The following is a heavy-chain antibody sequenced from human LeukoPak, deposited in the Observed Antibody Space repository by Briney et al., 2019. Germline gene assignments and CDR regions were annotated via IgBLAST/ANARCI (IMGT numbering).Heavy chain of an antibody. CDR2: IRSNTAGGTT. V-gene: IGHV3-15*01. J-gene: IGHJ4*02. Sequence: GGPLRLSCAASGFTFSDAWMSWVRQAPGKGLEWVGRIRSNTAGGTTDYAAPVKGRFTISRDDSKNTLYLQMSSLIIEDTAVYFCATEYYGSFNYWGQGTLVTVSS. CDR3: ATEYYGSFNY. CDR1: GFTFSDAW. D-gene: IGHD1-26*01.